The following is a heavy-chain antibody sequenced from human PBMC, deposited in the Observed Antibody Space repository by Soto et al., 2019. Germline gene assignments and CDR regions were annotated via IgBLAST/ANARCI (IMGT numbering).Heavy chain of an antibody. Sequence: QVQLVQSGAEEKKPGASVKVSCKASGYTFTSYAMHWVRQAPGQRLEWMGWINAGNGHTKYSQKVQGRVTITTDTSASTAYMELSSLRSEDTAVYYCARHGSAWDYWGQGTLVTVSS. CDR2: INAGNGHT. CDR1: GYTFTSYA. V-gene: IGHV1-3*05. CDR3: ARHGSAWDY. D-gene: IGHD6-19*01. J-gene: IGHJ4*02.